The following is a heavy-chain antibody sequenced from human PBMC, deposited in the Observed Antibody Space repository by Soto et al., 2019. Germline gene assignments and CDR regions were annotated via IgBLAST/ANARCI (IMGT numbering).Heavy chain of an antibody. D-gene: IGHD2-8*01. CDR1: GYSFTNYW. CDR3: AKWGSPKNLEN. V-gene: IGHV5-51*01. CDR2: IYPGDSDT. Sequence: GESLKISCKGSGYSFTNYWIAWVRQMPGKGLEWMGIIYPGDSDTRYSPSFQGQVTMSADKSISTAYLQWSSLKAEDTAIYYCAKWGSPKNLENLGQGTLVTVSS. J-gene: IGHJ4*02.